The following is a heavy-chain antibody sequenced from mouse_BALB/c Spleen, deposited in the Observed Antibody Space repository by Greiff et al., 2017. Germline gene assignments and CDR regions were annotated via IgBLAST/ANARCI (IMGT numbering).Heavy chain of an antibody. V-gene: IGHV1-82*01. CDR1: GYAFSSSW. J-gene: IGHJ2*01. Sequence: VKLMESGPELVKPGASVKISCKASGYAFSSSWMNWVKQRPGQGLEWIGRIYPGDGDTNYNGKFKGKATLTADKSSSTAYMQLSSLTSVDSAVYFCARWGYDEGGFDYWGQGTTLTVSS. CDR2: IYPGDGDT. D-gene: IGHD2-2*01. CDR3: ARWGYDEGGFDY.